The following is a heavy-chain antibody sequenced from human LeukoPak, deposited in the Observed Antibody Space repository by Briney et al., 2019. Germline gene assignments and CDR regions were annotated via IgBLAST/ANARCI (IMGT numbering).Heavy chain of an antibody. D-gene: IGHD2-8*02. CDR2: ARHTGAT. CDR1: GGSFSDYY. Sequence: SETLSLTCAVYGGSFSDYYWSWIRQPPGKGLEWIGEARHTGATNYNPSLKSRVSMSIDTSKNELSLSLTSVTAADTAVYYCARGGTGQYYGRDYWGQGTLVTVSS. J-gene: IGHJ4*02. V-gene: IGHV4-34*01. CDR3: ARGGTGQYYGRDY.